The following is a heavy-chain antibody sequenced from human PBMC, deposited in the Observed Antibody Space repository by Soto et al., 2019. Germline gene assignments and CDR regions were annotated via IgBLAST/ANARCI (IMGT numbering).Heavy chain of an antibody. J-gene: IGHJ4*02. Sequence: GGSLRLSCAASGFTFSDYYMSWIRQAPGKGLEWVSYISSSSSYTNYAGSVKGRFTISRDNAKNSLYLQMNSLRAEDTAVYYCARGPEYSYGKFDYWGQGTLVTVSS. CDR1: GFTFSDYY. CDR3: ARGPEYSYGKFDY. D-gene: IGHD5-18*01. V-gene: IGHV3-11*06. CDR2: ISSSSSYT.